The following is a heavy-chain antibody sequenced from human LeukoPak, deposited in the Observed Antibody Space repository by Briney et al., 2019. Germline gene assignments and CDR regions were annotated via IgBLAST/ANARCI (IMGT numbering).Heavy chain of an antibody. CDR1: GFTFDNYA. CDR2: ITWNSGSI. D-gene: IGHD3-10*01. V-gene: IGHV3-9*01. CDR3: AKDSSMLRGPIAIYYFDF. Sequence: GGSLRLSCAASGFTFDNYAMHWVRQAPGKGLEWVSGITWNSGSIAYADSVKGRFTISRDNAKNSLYLQMNSLRAEDTAVYYCAKDSSMLRGPIAIYYFDFWGQGTLVTVSS. J-gene: IGHJ4*02.